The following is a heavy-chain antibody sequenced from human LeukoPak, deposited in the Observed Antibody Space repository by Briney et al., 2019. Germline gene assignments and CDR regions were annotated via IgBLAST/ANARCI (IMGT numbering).Heavy chain of an antibody. CDR3: AGSYDSSGFADN. CDR1: GVTSSDYY. CDR2: ISYSGRTI. J-gene: IGHJ4*02. V-gene: IGHV3-11*01. D-gene: IGHD3-22*01. Sequence: GGSLRLSCAASGVTSSDYYMTWIREAPGKGLEWVSYISYSGRTIYYADSVRGRFTISRDNAKNSRYLEMKSLRAEDTAVYYCAGSYDSSGFADNWGQGTLVTVSS.